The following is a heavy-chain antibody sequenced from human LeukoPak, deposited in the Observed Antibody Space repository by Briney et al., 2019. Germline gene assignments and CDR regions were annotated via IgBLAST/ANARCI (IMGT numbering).Heavy chain of an antibody. Sequence: SQTLSLTCAISGDSVSSNSAAWNWIRQSPSRGLEWLGRTYYRSKWYNDYAESVKSRITINPDTSKNQFSLQLNSVTPDYTAAYFCARSHGGSSNWFDPWGQGTLVTVSS. J-gene: IGHJ5*02. CDR3: ARSHGGSSNWFDP. CDR1: GDSVSSNSAA. D-gene: IGHD2-15*01. V-gene: IGHV6-1*01. CDR2: TYYRSKWYN.